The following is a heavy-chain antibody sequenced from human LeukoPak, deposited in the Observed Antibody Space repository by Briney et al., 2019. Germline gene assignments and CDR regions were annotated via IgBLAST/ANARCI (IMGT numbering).Heavy chain of an antibody. V-gene: IGHV4-39*01. D-gene: IGHD6-19*01. CDR1: GGSISSSSYY. Sequence: SETLSLTCTVPGGSISSSSYYWGWIRQPPGKGLEWIGSISYSGSTYYNPSLRSRVTISIDTSKNQFSLKLTSVTAADTAVYHCASDPFSSAWEFDYWGQGTLITVSS. CDR3: ASDPFSSAWEFDY. J-gene: IGHJ4*02. CDR2: ISYSGST.